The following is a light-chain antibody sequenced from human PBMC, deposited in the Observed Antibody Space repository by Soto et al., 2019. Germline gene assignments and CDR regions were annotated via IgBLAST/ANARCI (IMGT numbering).Light chain of an antibody. CDR1: QSISNN. J-gene: IGKJ4*01. Sequence: ELVMTQSPVTLSASPGERATLSCRASQSISNNLAWHQQKPGQAPRLLIYGASTRATGIPARFSGSGSGTEFTLTISSLQSEDFAVYYCQQYNNWPRATFGGGTKVEIK. V-gene: IGKV3-15*01. CDR2: GAS. CDR3: QQYNNWPRAT.